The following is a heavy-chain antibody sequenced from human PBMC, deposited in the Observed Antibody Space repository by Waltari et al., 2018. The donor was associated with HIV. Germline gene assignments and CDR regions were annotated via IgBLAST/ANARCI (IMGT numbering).Heavy chain of an antibody. V-gene: IGHV4-31*03. J-gene: IGHJ3*02. CDR2: IYYTGNT. Sequence: QVQLQESGPGLVKPSQTLYLTCTVSGGSISSGGYYLSWHRQHPGKGLEWIGYIYYTGNTYYNPSLKSRITISVDTSKNQLSLNLTSVTAADTAVYYCARYCTSTSCYRGAFDIWGQGTLVTVSS. D-gene: IGHD2-2*01. CDR1: GGSISSGGYY. CDR3: ARYCTSTSCYRGAFDI.